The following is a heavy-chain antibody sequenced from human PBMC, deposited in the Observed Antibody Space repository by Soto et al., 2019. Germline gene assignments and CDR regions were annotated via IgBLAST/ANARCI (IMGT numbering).Heavy chain of an antibody. V-gene: IGHV3-23*01. CDR3: AKGSIVVVVAALRFDP. Sequence: EVQLLESGGGLVQPGGSLRLSCAASGFTFSSYAMSWVRQAPGKGLEWVSAISGSGGSTYYADSVKGRFTISRDNSKNTLYLQMSSLGAEDTAVYYCAKGSIVVVVAALRFDPWGQGTLVTVSS. CDR1: GFTFSSYA. CDR2: ISGSGGST. D-gene: IGHD2-15*01. J-gene: IGHJ5*02.